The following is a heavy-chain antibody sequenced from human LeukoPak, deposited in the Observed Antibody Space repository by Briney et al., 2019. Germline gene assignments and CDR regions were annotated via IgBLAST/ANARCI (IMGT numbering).Heavy chain of an antibody. CDR2: ISWNSGSV. J-gene: IGHJ4*02. V-gene: IGHV3-9*01. Sequence: GGSLRLSCAASGFTFSSYAMSWVRQAPGKGLEWVSGISWNSGSVGYADSVKGRLTISRDNAKNSLYLQMNSLRAEDTALYYCAKGSSLTGVDYWGQGTLVTVSS. CDR3: AKGSSLTGVDY. D-gene: IGHD3-9*01. CDR1: GFTFSSYA.